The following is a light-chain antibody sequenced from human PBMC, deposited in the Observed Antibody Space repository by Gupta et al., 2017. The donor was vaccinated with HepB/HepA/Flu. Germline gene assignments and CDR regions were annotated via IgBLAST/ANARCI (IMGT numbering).Light chain of an antibody. CDR3: ETWDSTRV. V-gene: IGLV4-60*03. J-gene: IGLJ2*01. CDR2: LEGSGSY. Sequence: QPVLTQSSSASASLGSSVKLTCTLSSGYSSDIIAWHQQQPGKAPRYLMKLEGSGSYNKGSGVPDRFSGSSSGADRYLTISNLQSEDEADYYCETWDSTRVFGGGTKQTVL. CDR1: SGYSSDI.